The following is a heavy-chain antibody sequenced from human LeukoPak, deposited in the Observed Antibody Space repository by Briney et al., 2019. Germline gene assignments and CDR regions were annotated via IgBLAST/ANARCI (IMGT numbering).Heavy chain of an antibody. V-gene: IGHV4-31*03. CDR2: IYYSGST. D-gene: IGHD3-22*01. CDR1: GGSISSGGYY. Sequence: SETLSLTCTVSGGSISSGGYYWSWIRQHPGKDLEWIGYIYYSGSTYYNPSLKSRVTISVDTSKNQFSLKLSSVTAADTAVYYCARDVRHYYDSSGYYYYYYGMDVWGQGTTVTVSS. CDR3: ARDVRHYYDSSGYYYYYYGMDV. J-gene: IGHJ6*02.